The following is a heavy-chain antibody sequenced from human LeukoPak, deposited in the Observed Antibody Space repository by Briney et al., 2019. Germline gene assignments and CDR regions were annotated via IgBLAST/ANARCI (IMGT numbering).Heavy chain of an antibody. CDR1: GGSISSYY. D-gene: IGHD1-26*01. V-gene: IGHV4-59*01. CDR2: IYYGGNT. CDR3: ARDIGGATYFDY. Sequence: ETLSLPCTVSGGSISSYYWSWIRQPPGKGLEWIGHIYYGGNTNYNPSLKSRVTISVDTSKNQFSLKLSSVTAADTAAYYCARDIGGATYFDYWGQGTLVTVSS. J-gene: IGHJ4*02.